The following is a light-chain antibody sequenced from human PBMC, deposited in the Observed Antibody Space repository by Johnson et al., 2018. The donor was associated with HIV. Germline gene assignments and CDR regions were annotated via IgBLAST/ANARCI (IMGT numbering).Light chain of an antibody. V-gene: IGLV1-44*01. Sequence: QSVLTQAPSASGTPGQTVTISCSGSSSNIESNTVNWYRQLPGTAPKLLIYRNNQRPSGVPDRFSGSKSGTSATLGITGLQTGDEADYYCATWDRSLTIGGVFGTGTKVTVL. CDR3: ATWDRSLTIGGV. J-gene: IGLJ1*01. CDR2: RNN. CDR1: SSNIESNT.